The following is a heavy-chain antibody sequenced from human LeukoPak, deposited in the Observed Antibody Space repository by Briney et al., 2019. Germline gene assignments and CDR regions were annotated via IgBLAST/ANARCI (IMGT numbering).Heavy chain of an antibody. J-gene: IGHJ5*02. CDR1: GGTFSSYA. Sequence: SVKVSCKASGGTFSSYAISWVRQAPGQGLEWMGRIIPIFGTANYAQKFQGRVTITTDESTSTAYMELSSLRSEDTAVYYCVLEGNWNYTARLGIAGFDPWGQGTLVTVSS. V-gene: IGHV1-69*05. CDR3: VLEGNWNYTARLGIAGFDP. CDR2: IIPIFGTA. D-gene: IGHD1-7*01.